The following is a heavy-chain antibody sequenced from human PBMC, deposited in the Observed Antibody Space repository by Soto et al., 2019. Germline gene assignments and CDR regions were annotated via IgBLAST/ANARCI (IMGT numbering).Heavy chain of an antibody. J-gene: IGHJ6*03. D-gene: IGHD3-10*01. V-gene: IGHV3-7*01. CDR3: ARDDSGGYYYGSGTYEDV. CDR1: GFTFSSYW. CDR2: IKQDGSEK. Sequence: GGSLGLSCAASGFTFSSYWMSWVRQAPGKGLEWVANIKQDGSEKYYVDSVKGRFTISRDNAKNSLYLQMNSLRAEDTAVYYCARDDSGGYYYGSGTYEDVWGKGTTVTV.